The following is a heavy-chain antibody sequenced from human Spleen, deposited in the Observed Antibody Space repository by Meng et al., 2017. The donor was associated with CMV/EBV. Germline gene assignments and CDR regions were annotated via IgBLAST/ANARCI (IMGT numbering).Heavy chain of an antibody. V-gene: IGHV3-21*04. Sequence: GGSLRLSCVASGFTFSSYTMNWVRQAPGKGLEWVSFISSSNSYISYADSVKGRFTVSRDNAKNSLYLQLDSLRAEDTAVYYCAKHGSEDWFDPWGRGTLVTVSS. CDR1: GFTFSSYT. D-gene: IGHD1-26*01. CDR3: AKHGSEDWFDP. CDR2: ISSSNSYI. J-gene: IGHJ5*02.